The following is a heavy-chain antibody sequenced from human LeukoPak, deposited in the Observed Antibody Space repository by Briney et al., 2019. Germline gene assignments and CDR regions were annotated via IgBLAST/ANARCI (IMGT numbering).Heavy chain of an antibody. V-gene: IGHV3-11*04. Sequence: GGSLRLSCAASGFTFSDYYMSWIRQAPGKGLEWVSYISSSGSTIYYADSVKGRFTISRDNAKNSLYLQMNSLRAEDTAVYYCARDPTSGSYRKFDYWGQGTLVTVSS. D-gene: IGHD1-26*01. CDR3: ARDPTSGSYRKFDY. CDR1: GFTFSDYY. J-gene: IGHJ4*02. CDR2: ISSSGSTI.